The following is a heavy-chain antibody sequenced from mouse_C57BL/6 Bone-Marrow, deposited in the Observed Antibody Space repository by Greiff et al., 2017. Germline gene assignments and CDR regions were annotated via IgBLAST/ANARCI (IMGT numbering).Heavy chain of an antibody. Sequence: QVQLQQPGAELVKPGASVKMSCKASGYTFTSYWITWVKQRPGQGLEWIGDIYPGSGSTTYNEKFKSKDTLTVETSSSTAYMQLSSLTSEDSAVYYCARRGAYYYGSSYFWYFDVWGTGTTVTVSS. D-gene: IGHD1-1*01. CDR2: IYPGSGST. CDR1: GYTFTSYW. V-gene: IGHV1-55*01. CDR3: ARRGAYYYGSSYFWYFDV. J-gene: IGHJ1*03.